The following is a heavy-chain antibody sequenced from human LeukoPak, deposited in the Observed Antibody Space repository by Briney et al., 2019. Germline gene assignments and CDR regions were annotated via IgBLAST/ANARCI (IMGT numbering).Heavy chain of an antibody. CDR1: GFSISDYY. CDR3: ARVLGTYFDY. CDR2: INHGGST. J-gene: IGHJ4*02. V-gene: IGHV4-34*01. Sequence: PGGSLRLSCAASGFSISDYYWSWIRQPPGKGLEWIGEINHGGSTNYNPSLKSRVTISVDTSKNQFSLYLSSVTAADTAVYYCARVLGTYFDYWGQGTLVTVSS. D-gene: IGHD7-27*01.